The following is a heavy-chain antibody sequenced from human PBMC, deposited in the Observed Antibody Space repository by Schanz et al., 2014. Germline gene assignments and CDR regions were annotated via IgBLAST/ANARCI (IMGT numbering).Heavy chain of an antibody. CDR3: ARYTGAYFDY. D-gene: IGHD1-26*01. CDR2: IYTSGST. J-gene: IGHJ4*02. Sequence: QVQLQESGPGLVKPSQTLSLTCAVSGGSISTYYWSWIRQPAGKGLEWIGRIYTSGSTNYNPSLKSRVTMSVDTSKTQFSLRLSSVTAADTAVYYCARYTGAYFDYWGQGTLVTVSS. CDR1: GGSISTYY. V-gene: IGHV4-4*07.